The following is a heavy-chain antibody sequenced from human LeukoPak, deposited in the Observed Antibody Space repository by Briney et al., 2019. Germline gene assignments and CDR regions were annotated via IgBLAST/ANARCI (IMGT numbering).Heavy chain of an antibody. Sequence: PGGSLRLSCAASGFTFSDYYMSWIRQAPGKGLEWVSYISSSGSTIYYADSVKGRFTISRDNAKNSLYLQMNSLRAEDTAVYNCARSLLAHDAFDIWGQGTMVTVSS. CDR2: ISSSGSTI. D-gene: IGHD3-3*01. J-gene: IGHJ3*02. V-gene: IGHV3-11*04. CDR1: GFTFSDYY. CDR3: ARSLLAHDAFDI.